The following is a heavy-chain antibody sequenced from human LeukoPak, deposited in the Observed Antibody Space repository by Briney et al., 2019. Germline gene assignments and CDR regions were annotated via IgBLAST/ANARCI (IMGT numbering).Heavy chain of an antibody. CDR3: VKGTGFYWTRGDY. CDR2: ISDRGTDT. CDR1: GFTFNSYA. V-gene: IGHV3-23*01. D-gene: IGHD2-8*02. Sequence: GGSLRLSCAASGFTFNSYAMSWVRQAPGKGLEWVSCISDRGTDTFYAESVKGRFTISRDNSENTLDLQMHSLSVEDTAVYYCVKGTGFYWTRGDYWGQGTLLTVAS. J-gene: IGHJ4*02.